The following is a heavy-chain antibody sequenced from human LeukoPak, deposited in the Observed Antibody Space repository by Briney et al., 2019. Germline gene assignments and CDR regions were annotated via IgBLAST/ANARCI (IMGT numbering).Heavy chain of an antibody. Sequence: GGSLRLSCAASGFTFSSYAMSWVRQAPGKGLEWVSAISGSGGSTYYADSVRGRFTISRDTSKNTLYLQMNSRRAEDTAVYYCAKDNYDILTGYRSRIVWGQGTRVTVSS. CDR1: GFTFSSYA. J-gene: IGHJ4*02. V-gene: IGHV3-23*01. D-gene: IGHD3-9*01. CDR3: AKDNYDILTGYRSRIV. CDR2: ISGSGGST.